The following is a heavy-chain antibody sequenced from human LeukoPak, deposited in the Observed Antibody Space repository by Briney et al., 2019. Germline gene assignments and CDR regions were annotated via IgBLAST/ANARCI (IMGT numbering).Heavy chain of an antibody. CDR1: GDSIRGYY. D-gene: IGHD3-16*01. V-gene: IGHV4-59*08. CDR2: IYYSGST. CDR3: AVGATHYYMDV. J-gene: IGHJ6*03. Sequence: TPSETLSLTCTVSGDSIRGYYWSWVRQPPGKGLEWIAYIYYSGSTNYNPSLKRRVTISLDTSKNQFSLKLSSVAAADTAVYYCAVGATHYYMDVWGKGTTVIVSS.